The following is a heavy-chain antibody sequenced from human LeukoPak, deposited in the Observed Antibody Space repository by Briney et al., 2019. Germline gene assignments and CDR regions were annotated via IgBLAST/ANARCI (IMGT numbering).Heavy chain of an antibody. Sequence: GGSLTLSCAASGFTFSSYWMSWVRQAPGKGLEWVANIKQDGSEKYYVGSVKGRFTIPRDNAKNSLYLQMNSLRAEDTAVYYCARDRGNYYDSSGLYYFDYWGQGTLVAVSS. J-gene: IGHJ4*02. D-gene: IGHD3-22*01. V-gene: IGHV3-7*01. CDR2: IKQDGSEK. CDR1: GFTFSSYW. CDR3: ARDRGNYYDSSGLYYFDY.